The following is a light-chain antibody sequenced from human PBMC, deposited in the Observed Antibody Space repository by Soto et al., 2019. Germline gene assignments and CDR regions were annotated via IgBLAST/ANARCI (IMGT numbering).Light chain of an antibody. CDR1: QDINSH. V-gene: IGKV1-9*01. J-gene: IGKJ4*01. CDR2: VAS. Sequence: IQFTQSPSSLSASVGASVTITCRASQDINSHLAWYQQKPGKAPKVLIYVASTLQSGVPSRFSGSGSGTDFTLIISSLQPADFASYYCKQVHSWPHTFGGGTKVDIK. CDR3: KQVHSWPHT.